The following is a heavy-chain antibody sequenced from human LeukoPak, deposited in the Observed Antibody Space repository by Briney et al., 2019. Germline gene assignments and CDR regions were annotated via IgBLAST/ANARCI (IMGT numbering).Heavy chain of an antibody. D-gene: IGHD1-26*01. Sequence: SETLSLTCIVSGGSISSYYWSWIRQPPGKGLEWIGYIYYTGSTNYNPSLESRVTISVDTSKNQFSLKLSSVTAADTAVYYCARVGRVGATPGTILGAFDIWGQGTMVTVSS. CDR3: ARVGRVGATPGTILGAFDI. V-gene: IGHV4-59*01. CDR1: GGSISSYY. CDR2: IYYTGST. J-gene: IGHJ3*02.